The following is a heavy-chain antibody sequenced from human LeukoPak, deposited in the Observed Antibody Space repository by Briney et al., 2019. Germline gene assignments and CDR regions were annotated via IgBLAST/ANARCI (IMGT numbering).Heavy chain of an antibody. CDR3: AKDPGPKSTSLPGDI. D-gene: IGHD2-2*01. J-gene: IGHJ3*02. CDR1: GSTFSDYG. V-gene: IGHV3-30*18. CDR2: ISHDGSNK. Sequence: EGSLRLSCAASGSTFSDYGMHWVRQAPGKGLEWVSLISHDGSNKYYGDSVKGRFTISRDNSKNTLYLQMSTLRAEDTAVYYCAKDPGPKSTSLPGDIWGQGTMVTVSS.